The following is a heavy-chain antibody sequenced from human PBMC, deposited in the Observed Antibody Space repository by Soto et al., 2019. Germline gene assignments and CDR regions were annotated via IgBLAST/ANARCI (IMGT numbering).Heavy chain of an antibody. V-gene: IGHV4-38-2*01. Sequence: PSETLSLTCAVSGYSISSGYYWGWLRQPPGEGLEWIGSIYHGGSTYYNPSLNSRVTLSVDKSKNQFSLKLSSVTAADTAVYYCARRASSSWYNWFDPWGQGTLVTVSS. CDR2: IYHGGST. CDR1: GYSISSGYY. CDR3: ARRASSSWYNWFDP. D-gene: IGHD6-13*01. J-gene: IGHJ5*02.